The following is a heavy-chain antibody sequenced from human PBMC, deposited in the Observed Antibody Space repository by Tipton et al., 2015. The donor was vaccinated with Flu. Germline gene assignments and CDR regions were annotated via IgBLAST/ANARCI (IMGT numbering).Heavy chain of an antibody. J-gene: IGHJ4*02. CDR2: IGGRDTVI. V-gene: IGHV3-48*04. D-gene: IGHD6-13*01. CDR3: ARAIAAAGAM. CDR1: GFTFSSYW. Sequence: GSLRLSCAASGFTFSSYWMSWVRQAPGKGLEWVSYIGGRDTVIKYSDSVRGRFTISRDNAENSLYLQMDSLRAEDTAVYYCARAIAAAGAMWGQGTLVTVSS.